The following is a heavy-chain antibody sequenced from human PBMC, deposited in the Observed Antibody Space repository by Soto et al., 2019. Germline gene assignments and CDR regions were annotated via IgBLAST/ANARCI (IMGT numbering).Heavy chain of an antibody. CDR1: RDSISTYY. CDR2: IHYSGST. D-gene: IGHD2-2*01. V-gene: IGHV4-59*01. CDR3: ARGSGYCGSTSCYIFDP. Sequence: PSETLSLTCTVSRDSISTYYWSWIRQPPGKGLEWIGYIHYSGSTNYNPSLKSRVSMSVDTSKNQFSLKLNSVTAADTAVYYCARGSGYCGSTSCYIFDPWGEGTLVTVS. J-gene: IGHJ5*02.